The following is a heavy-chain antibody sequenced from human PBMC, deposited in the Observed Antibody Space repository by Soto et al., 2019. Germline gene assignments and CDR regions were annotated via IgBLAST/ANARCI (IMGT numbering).Heavy chain of an antibody. CDR2: INHSGST. CDR1: GGTFSAHY. CDR3: ATLGVWGSYRHDAFDL. J-gene: IGHJ3*01. D-gene: IGHD3-16*02. V-gene: IGHV4-34*08. Sequence: QVQLHQWGAGRLKPSETLSLTCAVDGGTFSAHYWSWVRQSPGKGLEWLGQINHSGSTRYNPSRMSRVVISVDTAKSQFSRTFSSVTAADTAVYFCATLGVWGSYRHDAFDLWGQGTVVVVSS.